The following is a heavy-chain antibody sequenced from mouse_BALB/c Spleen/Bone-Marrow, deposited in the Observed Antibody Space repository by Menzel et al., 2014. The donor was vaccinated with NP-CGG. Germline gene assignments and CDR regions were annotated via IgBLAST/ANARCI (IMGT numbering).Heavy chain of an antibody. D-gene: IGHD1-1*01. CDR1: GYAFSTYW. V-gene: IGHV1-80*01. CDR2: IYPGDGDT. J-gene: IGHJ4*01. Sequence: QVQLQQSGAELVRPGSSVKISCKASGYAFSTYWMNWVKQRPGQGLEWIGQIYPGDGDTNYNGKFKGKATLTADKSSSTAYMPLSSLTSEDSAVYFCARRDGSTYYYAMDYWGQGTSVTVSS. CDR3: ARRDGSTYYYAMDY.